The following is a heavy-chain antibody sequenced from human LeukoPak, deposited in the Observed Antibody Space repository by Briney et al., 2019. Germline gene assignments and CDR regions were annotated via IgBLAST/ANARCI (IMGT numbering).Heavy chain of an antibody. Sequence: ASVKVSCKASGYTLTGYYMHWARQAPGQGLEWMGCINPNSGDTKYAQKFQGRVTMTRDTSMNTAYMELSRLRSDDTAIYYCARGGYVIVRDWFDPWGQGTLVTVSS. CDR2: INPNSGDT. CDR3: ARGGYVIVRDWFDP. D-gene: IGHD3-16*01. J-gene: IGHJ5*02. CDR1: GYTLTGYY. V-gene: IGHV1-2*02.